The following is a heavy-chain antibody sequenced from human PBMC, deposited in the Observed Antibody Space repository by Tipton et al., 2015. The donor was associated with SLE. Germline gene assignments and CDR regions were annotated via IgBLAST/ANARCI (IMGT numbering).Heavy chain of an antibody. J-gene: IGHJ4*02. CDR1: GASIGRSNW. CDR3: ASELLRDYFSAWGPDY. D-gene: IGHD6-19*01. V-gene: IGHV4-4*02. CDR2: IYHSGTT. Sequence: TLSLTCAVSGASIGRSNWWSWVRQSPGKGLEWIGYIYHSGTTYYNPSLKSRVTLSVDKSKNQFSLNLRSVTVADTAVYYCASELLRDYFSAWGPDYWGQGTLVTVSA.